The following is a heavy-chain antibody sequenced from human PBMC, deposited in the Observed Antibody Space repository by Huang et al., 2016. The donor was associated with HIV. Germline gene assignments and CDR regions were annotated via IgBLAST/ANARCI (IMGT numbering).Heavy chain of an antibody. CDR1: GVHVSGVKYF. D-gene: IGHD6-13*01. CDR3: ARDVRRYSKDNWFDP. CDR2: LSASGNF. V-gene: IGHV4-61*02. Sequence: SGVHVSGVKYFGSWIRLYAGSGMEWMCVLSASGNFDYNTNLKSRVTISLHTSKNEFSLSVDSVTAADTAIYYCARDVRRYSKDNWFDPWGQGMLVTVSS. J-gene: IGHJ5*02.